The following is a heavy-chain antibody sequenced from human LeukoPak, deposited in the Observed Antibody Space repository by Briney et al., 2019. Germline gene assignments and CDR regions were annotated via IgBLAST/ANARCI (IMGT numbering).Heavy chain of an antibody. CDR2: IGSKAYGGTT. Sequence: GGSLRLSCAASGFTVSSNYMSWVRQAPGKGLEWVGFIGSKAYGGTTEYAASVKGRFTISRDDSKSIAYLQMNSLKTEDTAVYYCARGGFSYYDFWSGYFDYWGQGTLVTVSS. V-gene: IGHV3-71*01. J-gene: IGHJ4*02. CDR3: ARGGFSYYDFWSGYFDY. CDR1: GFTVSSNY. D-gene: IGHD3-3*01.